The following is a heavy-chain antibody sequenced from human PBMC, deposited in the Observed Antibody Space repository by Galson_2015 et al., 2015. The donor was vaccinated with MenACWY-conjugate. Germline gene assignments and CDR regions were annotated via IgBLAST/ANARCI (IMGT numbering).Heavy chain of an antibody. CDR3: ARAGWVRGVFFDQ. D-gene: IGHD3-10*01. Sequence: SLRLSCAASGFTFSSLWMSWVRQAPGKGLEWVSSIKQGGSAIYHADSVKGRFTISRDNAKNSLFLQMNSLRAEDTAVYYCARAGWVRGVFFDQWGQGTLVTVSS. CDR2: IKQGGSAI. CDR1: GFTFSSLW. V-gene: IGHV3-7*01. J-gene: IGHJ4*02.